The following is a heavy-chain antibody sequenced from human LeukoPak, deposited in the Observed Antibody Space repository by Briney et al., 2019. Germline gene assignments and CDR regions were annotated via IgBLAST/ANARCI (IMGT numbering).Heavy chain of an antibody. J-gene: IGHJ4*02. Sequence: ASVKVSCKASGYTFTGYYMHWVRQAPGQGLEWMGWINPNSGGTNYAQKFQGRVTMTRDTSISTAYMELSRLRSDDTAVYYCARDFAAKYYYDSSGYYWDYWGQGTLVTVSS. CDR2: INPNSGGT. CDR1: GYTFTGYY. D-gene: IGHD3-22*01. V-gene: IGHV1-2*02. CDR3: ARDFAAKYYYDSSGYYWDY.